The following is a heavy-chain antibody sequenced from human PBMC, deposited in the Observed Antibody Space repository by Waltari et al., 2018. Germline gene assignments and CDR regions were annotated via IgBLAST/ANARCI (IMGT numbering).Heavy chain of an antibody. CDR2: IYPGDSDT. CDR1: GYSFTSYW. D-gene: IGHD3-22*01. CDR3: ARQTLNYYDSSGYRVRWFDP. Sequence: EVQLVQSGAEVKKPGESLKISCKGSGYSFTSYWIGWVRQMPGKGLEWMGIIYPGDSDTRYSPSFQGQVTISADKSISTAYLQWSSLKASDTAMYYCARQTLNYYDSSGYRVRWFDPWGQGTLVTVSS. J-gene: IGHJ5*02. V-gene: IGHV5-51*01.